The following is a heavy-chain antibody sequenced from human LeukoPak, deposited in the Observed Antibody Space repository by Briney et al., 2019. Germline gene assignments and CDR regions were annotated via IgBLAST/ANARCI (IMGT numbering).Heavy chain of an antibody. CDR3: ARESDSSGLYDS. V-gene: IGHV3-43*02. D-gene: IGHD3-22*01. CDR2: ISGDGGST. Sequence: PGGSLRLSCAAPGFSFDDYAIHWVRQAPGKGLEWVSLISGDGGSTFYADSVKGRFTISRDNSKNSLYLQMSSLRSEDTALYYCARESDSSGLYDSWGQGTLVTVSS. J-gene: IGHJ5*01. CDR1: GFSFDDYA.